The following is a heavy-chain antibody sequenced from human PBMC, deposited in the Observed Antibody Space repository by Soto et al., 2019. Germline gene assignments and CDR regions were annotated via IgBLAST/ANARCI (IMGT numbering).Heavy chain of an antibody. CDR1: CASISGYY. CDR2: IYYNGST. D-gene: IGHD5-18*01. J-gene: IGHJ4*02. Sequence: SETLSLTCTVSCASISGYYWSWIRQPPGKGLEWIGYIYYNGSTNYNPSLKSRVTISVDTSKNQFSLKLSSVTAADTAVYYCARSADGYSYGLGDYWGQGTLVTVSS. V-gene: IGHV4-59*01. CDR3: ARSADGYSYGLGDY.